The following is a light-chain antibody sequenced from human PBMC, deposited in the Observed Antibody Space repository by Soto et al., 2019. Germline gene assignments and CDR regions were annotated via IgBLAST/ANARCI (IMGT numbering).Light chain of an antibody. CDR2: GAS. CDR1: QSVSSSY. Sequence: EVVLTQSPGTLSLSPGERATVSCRASQSVSSSYLAWYQQKPGQAPRLLIYGASSRATGIPDRFSGSGSGTDFTLTISRLEPEDFAVYYCQQYDNSPLTFGGGTKVAIK. V-gene: IGKV3-20*01. CDR3: QQYDNSPLT. J-gene: IGKJ4*01.